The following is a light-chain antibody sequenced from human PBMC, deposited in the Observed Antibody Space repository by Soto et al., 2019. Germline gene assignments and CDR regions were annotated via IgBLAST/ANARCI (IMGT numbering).Light chain of an antibody. V-gene: IGLV2-8*01. CDR2: EVS. CDR3: TSYAGTSIV. Sequence: LTQPPSASGSPGQSVTISCTGTSSDVGAYKYVSWYQQHPGKAPKLIIYEVSERPSGVPDRFSGSKSGNTASLTVSGLQAEDEADYYCTSYAGTSIVFGTGTKVTVL. J-gene: IGLJ1*01. CDR1: SSDVGAYKY.